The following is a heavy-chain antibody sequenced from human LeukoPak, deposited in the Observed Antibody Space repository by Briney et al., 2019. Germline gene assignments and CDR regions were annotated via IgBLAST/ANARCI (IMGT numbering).Heavy chain of an antibody. CDR1: GNSISSYY. D-gene: IGHD6-19*01. V-gene: IGHV4-59*01. J-gene: IGHJ4*02. Sequence: KPSETLSLTCTVSGNSISSYYWSWIRQPPGKGLEWVGYIYYSGSTNYNPSLKSRVTISVDTSKNQFSLKLGSVTAADTAVYYCARVGIAVASPSFDYWGARNLGTVSS. CDR3: ARVGIAVASPSFDY. CDR2: IYYSGST.